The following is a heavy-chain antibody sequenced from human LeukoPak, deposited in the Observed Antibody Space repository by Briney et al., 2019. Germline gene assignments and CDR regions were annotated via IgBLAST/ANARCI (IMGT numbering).Heavy chain of an antibody. Sequence: SETLSLTCTVSGGSISSSSYYWGWIRQPPGKRLEWIGYIYYSGSTNYNPSLKSRVTISVDTSKNQFSLKLSSVTAADTAVYYCARAELEMRSSSPRKVRFDPWGQGTLVTVSS. D-gene: IGHD6-6*01. CDR1: GGSISSSSYY. J-gene: IGHJ5*02. CDR2: IYYSGST. CDR3: ARAELEMRSSSPRKVRFDP. V-gene: IGHV4-61*05.